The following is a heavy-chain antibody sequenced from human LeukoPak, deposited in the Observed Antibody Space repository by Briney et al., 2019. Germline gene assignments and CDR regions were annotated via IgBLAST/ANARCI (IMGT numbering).Heavy chain of an antibody. J-gene: IGHJ4*02. D-gene: IGHD3-22*01. CDR1: GGTFSSYA. Sequence: SVKVSCKASGGTFSSYAISWVRQAPGQGLEWMGGIIPIFGTANYAQKFQGRVTITADESTSTAYMEPSSLRSDDTAVYYCARGASLPLYYDSSGYYQLPDYWGQGTLVTVSS. CDR3: ARGASLPLYYDSSGYYQLPDY. V-gene: IGHV1-69*13. CDR2: IIPIFGTA.